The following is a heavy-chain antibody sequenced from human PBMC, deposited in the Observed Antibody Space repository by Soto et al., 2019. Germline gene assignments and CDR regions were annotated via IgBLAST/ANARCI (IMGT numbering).Heavy chain of an antibody. D-gene: IGHD5-12*01. CDR1: GGTFNNYA. CDR3: ARGGVDVVATSAVDY. Sequence: QVQLVQSGAEVKKPGSSVKVSCKASGGTFNNYAISWVRQAPGQGLEWMGGSIPIIGTADYAHKFQGRLAISADESTGTTFMELSSLRSEDPALYYCARGGVDVVATSAVDYWGQGTLVTVSS. CDR2: SIPIIGTA. J-gene: IGHJ4*02. V-gene: IGHV1-69*01.